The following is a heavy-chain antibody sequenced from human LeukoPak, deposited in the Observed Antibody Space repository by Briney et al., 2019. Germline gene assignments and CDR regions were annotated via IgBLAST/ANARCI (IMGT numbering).Heavy chain of an antibody. J-gene: IGHJ4*02. V-gene: IGHV3-23*01. CDR1: GFTFRSYA. CDR2: ISGSGGST. CDR3: AKRMVNWNAPYFDY. Sequence: GESLRLSCAASGFTFRSYAMSWVRQAPGKGLEWVSAISGSGGSTYYADSVKGRFTISRDNSKNTLYLQMNSLRAEDTAVYYCAKRMVNWNAPYFDYWGQGTLVTVSS. D-gene: IGHD1-1*01.